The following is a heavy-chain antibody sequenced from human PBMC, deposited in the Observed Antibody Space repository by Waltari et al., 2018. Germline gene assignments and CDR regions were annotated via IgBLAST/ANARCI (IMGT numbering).Heavy chain of an antibody. D-gene: IGHD3-22*01. CDR3: ARVRMIVVVTGAFDI. CDR2: ISYDGSNK. Sequence: QVQLVESGGGVVQPGRSLRLSCAASGFTFSSYAMHWVRQAPGKGLEWVAVISYDGSNKYYADSVKGRFTISRDNSKNTLYLQMNSLRAEDTAVYYCARVRMIVVVTGAFDIWGQGTMVTVSS. CDR1: GFTFSSYA. J-gene: IGHJ3*02. V-gene: IGHV3-30-3*01.